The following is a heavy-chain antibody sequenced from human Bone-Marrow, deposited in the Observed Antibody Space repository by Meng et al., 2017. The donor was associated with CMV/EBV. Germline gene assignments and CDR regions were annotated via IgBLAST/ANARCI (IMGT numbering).Heavy chain of an antibody. J-gene: IGHJ6*02. Sequence: ASVKVSCKASGYTFTSYYMHWVRQAPGQGLEWMGIINPSGGSTSYAQKFQGRVTMTRDTSTSTVYMELSSLRSEDTAVYYCARDYVDHGGNGGMDVWGQGTTVTVSS. V-gene: IGHV1-46*01. CDR2: INPSGGST. CDR1: GYTFTSYY. CDR3: ARDYVDHGGNGGMDV. D-gene: IGHD4-23*01.